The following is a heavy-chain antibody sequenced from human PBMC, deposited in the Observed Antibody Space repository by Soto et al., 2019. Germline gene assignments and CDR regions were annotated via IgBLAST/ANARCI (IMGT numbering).Heavy chain of an antibody. D-gene: IGHD6-19*01. CDR1: GYTFTSYG. CDR3: ARGIAVAGTLMYYFDY. J-gene: IGHJ4*02. V-gene: IGHV1-18*04. CDR2: ISAYNGNT. Sequence: ASVKVSCKASGYTFTSYGISWVRQAPGQGLEWMGWISAYNGNTNYAQKLQGRVTMTTDTSTSTAYMELRSLRSDDTAVYYCARGIAVAGTLMYYFDYCGQGTLVTVSS.